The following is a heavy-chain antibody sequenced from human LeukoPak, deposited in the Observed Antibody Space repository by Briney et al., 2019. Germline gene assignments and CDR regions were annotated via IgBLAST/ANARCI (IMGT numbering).Heavy chain of an antibody. Sequence: ASVKVSCKASGGTFSSDAISWVRQAPGRGLEWMGGIIPIFGTANYAQKFQGRVTITTDESTSTAYMELSSLRSEDTAVYYCARDRRDGYLPDWGQGTLVTVSS. CDR2: IIPIFGTA. J-gene: IGHJ4*02. V-gene: IGHV1-69*05. D-gene: IGHD5-24*01. CDR1: GGTFSSDA. CDR3: ARDRRDGYLPD.